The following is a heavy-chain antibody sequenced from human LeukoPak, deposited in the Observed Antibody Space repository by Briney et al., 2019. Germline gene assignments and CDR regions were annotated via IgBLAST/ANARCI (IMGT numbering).Heavy chain of an antibody. Sequence: PSETLSLTCTVSGGSISSSSYYWGWIRQPPGKGLEWIGYNYYGGSTNYNPSLKSRVTISVDTSKNQFSLKLRSVTAADTAVYYCARVGGGSSGWYPWGQGTLVTVSS. CDR2: NYYGGST. D-gene: IGHD6-19*01. V-gene: IGHV4-61*05. CDR1: GGSISSSSYY. CDR3: ARVGGGSSGWYP. J-gene: IGHJ4*02.